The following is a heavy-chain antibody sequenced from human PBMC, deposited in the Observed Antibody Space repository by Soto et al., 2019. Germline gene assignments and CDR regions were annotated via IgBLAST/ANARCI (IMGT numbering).Heavy chain of an antibody. CDR1: GFTFAIYA. D-gene: IGHD1-26*01. CDR2: IGGSGGGT. V-gene: IGHV3-23*01. CDR3: ARDRGGIVGATDAFDI. Sequence: EVQLLESGGGLVNPGGSLRLSCAASGFTFAIYAMSWVRQAPGKGLEWVSTIGGSGGGTSYANFVRGRFTISRDNAKKSLYLQMNSLRDEDTAVYYCARDRGGIVGATDAFDIWGQGTRVTVSS. J-gene: IGHJ3*02.